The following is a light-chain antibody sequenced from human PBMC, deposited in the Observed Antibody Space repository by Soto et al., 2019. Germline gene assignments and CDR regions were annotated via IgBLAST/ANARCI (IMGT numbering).Light chain of an antibody. CDR3: SSYTGTSSTLYV. V-gene: IGLV2-14*01. CDR2: EVS. Sequence: QSALTQPASMSGSPGQSITISFTGSSSDVGRYNYVSWYQQHPGKAPKLVISEVSNRPSGVSDRFSGSKSGNTASLTISGLQSEDEADYYGSSYTGTSSTLYVFGTGTKLTVL. J-gene: IGLJ1*01. CDR1: SSDVGRYNY.